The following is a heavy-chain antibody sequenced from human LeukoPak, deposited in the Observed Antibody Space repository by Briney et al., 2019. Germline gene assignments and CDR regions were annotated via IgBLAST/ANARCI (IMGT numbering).Heavy chain of an antibody. CDR3: ARQVAGYCSGGDCYPI. D-gene: IGHD2-15*01. J-gene: IGHJ3*02. CDR1: GGSVSSGSYY. V-gene: IGHV4-39*01. CDR2: IYYSGTT. Sequence: PSETLSLTCTVSGGSVSSGSYYWGWIRQPPGKGLEWIGTIYYSGTTYYNPSLKSRVTISVDTSRNQFSLKLSSVTAADTAVYYCARQVAGYCSGGDCYPIWGQGTMVTVSS.